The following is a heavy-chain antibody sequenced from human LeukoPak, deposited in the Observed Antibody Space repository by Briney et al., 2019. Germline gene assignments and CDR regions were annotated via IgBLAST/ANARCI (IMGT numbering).Heavy chain of an antibody. V-gene: IGHV3-7*03. J-gene: IGHJ4*02. CDR3: ARSLPYGTTWYGRSDF. CDR1: GFTISSYW. Sequence: GGSLRLSCAASGFTISSYWMHWVRQAPGKGLEWVANIKQDGSEKDYVDSVKGRFTISRDNAMNSLYLQMNSLRAEDTAIYYCARSLPYGTTWYGRSDFWGQGTLVTVFS. D-gene: IGHD6-13*01. CDR2: IKQDGSEK.